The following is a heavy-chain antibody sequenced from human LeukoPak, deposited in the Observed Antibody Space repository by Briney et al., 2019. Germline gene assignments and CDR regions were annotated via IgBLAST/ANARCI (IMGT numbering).Heavy chain of an antibody. J-gene: IGHJ3*02. D-gene: IGHD3-10*01. Sequence: ASVKVSCKASGYTFTSYAMHWVRQAPGQRLEWMGWINAGNGNTKYSQEFQGRVTITRDTSASTAYMELGSLRSEDMAVYYCARVGVTPGAFDIWGQGTMVTVSS. CDR2: INAGNGNT. CDR1: GYTFTSYA. V-gene: IGHV1-3*03. CDR3: ARVGVTPGAFDI.